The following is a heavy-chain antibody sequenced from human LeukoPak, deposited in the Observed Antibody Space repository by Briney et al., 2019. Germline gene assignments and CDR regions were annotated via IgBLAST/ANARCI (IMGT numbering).Heavy chain of an antibody. D-gene: IGHD5-24*01. CDR2: INPRGST. J-gene: IGHJ4*02. CDR3: ARRRLAYYFDY. CDR1: VGSISSGNYY. Sequence: PSQSLSLTCTVSVGSISSGNYYWSWIRQPPGKGLEWIGEINPRGSTNYNPSLKSRVTLSADTSKNQFFLKLKSVYAAGTAVYFCARRRLAYYFDYWGEGTLVTVSS. V-gene: IGHV4-39*01.